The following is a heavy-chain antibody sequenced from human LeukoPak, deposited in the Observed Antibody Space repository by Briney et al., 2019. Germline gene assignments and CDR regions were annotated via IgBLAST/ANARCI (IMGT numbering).Heavy chain of an antibody. Sequence: SETLSLTCAVYGGSFSGYYWSWIRQPPGKGLEWIGEINHSGSTNYNPSLKSRVTISVDTSKNQFSLKPTSVTAADTAVYYCARKNPRTNIVGAVPRYWFDPWGQGALVTVSS. D-gene: IGHD1-26*01. V-gene: IGHV4-34*01. CDR1: GGSFSGYY. CDR3: ARKNPRTNIVGAVPRYWFDP. CDR2: INHSGST. J-gene: IGHJ5*02.